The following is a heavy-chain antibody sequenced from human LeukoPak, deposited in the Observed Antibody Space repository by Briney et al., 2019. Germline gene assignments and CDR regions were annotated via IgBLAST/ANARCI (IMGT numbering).Heavy chain of an antibody. CDR3: ARGRGSSPGALNY. CDR2: MNPHSGNT. D-gene: IGHD3-16*01. J-gene: IGHJ4*02. CDR1: GYTFTSYD. Sequence: ASVKVSCKASGYTFTSYDINWVRQATGQGLEWMGRMNPHSGNTGYAQKFLGRVTMTRNTSVSTAYMELSSLTSEDTAVYYCARGRGSSPGALNYWGQGALVTVSS. V-gene: IGHV1-8*01.